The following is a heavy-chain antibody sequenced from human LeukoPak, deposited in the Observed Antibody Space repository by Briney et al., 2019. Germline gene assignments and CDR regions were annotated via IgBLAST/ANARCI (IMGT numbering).Heavy chain of an antibody. D-gene: IGHD3-22*01. Sequence: ASVKVSCKASGYTFTSYYMHWVRQAPGQGLEWMGIINPSGGSTSYAQKFQGRVTMTRDTSTSTVYMELSSLRSEDTAVYYCARDPLHYYDSSGQPLYYYMDVWGKGTTVTVSS. CDR3: ARDPLHYYDSSGQPLYYYMDV. CDR2: INPSGGST. J-gene: IGHJ6*03. V-gene: IGHV1-46*01. CDR1: GYTFTSYY.